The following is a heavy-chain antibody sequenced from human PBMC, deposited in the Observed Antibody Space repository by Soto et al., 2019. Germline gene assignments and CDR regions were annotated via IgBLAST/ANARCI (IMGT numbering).Heavy chain of an antibody. CDR2: VNPIVRMS. CDR3: ASSYGSGYRAFDY. V-gene: IGHV1-69*02. J-gene: IGHJ4*02. CDR1: GDTFNFYS. Sequence: QVQLVQSGAEVKRPGSSVKVSCKASGDTFNFYSINWVRQAPGLGLEWMGRVNPIVRMSNYAQKFQGRVTMTADTSTSTAYRELSSLRSEDTAIYYCASSYGSGYRAFDYWGQGALVTVSS. D-gene: IGHD3-10*01.